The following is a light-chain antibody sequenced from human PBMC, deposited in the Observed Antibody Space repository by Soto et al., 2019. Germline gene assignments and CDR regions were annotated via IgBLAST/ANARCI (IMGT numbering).Light chain of an antibody. V-gene: IGKV3-15*01. Sequence: VITQSPATLSVSHGERASVSCWASETVATTLAWYQQKPGQAPRLLISGASTRAAGISDRFRGSGSGTEFTLTISSLRSEDSAIYYCQQYFEWPPMTFGQGTKV. CDR1: ETVATT. CDR2: GAS. CDR3: QQYFEWPPMT. J-gene: IGKJ1*01.